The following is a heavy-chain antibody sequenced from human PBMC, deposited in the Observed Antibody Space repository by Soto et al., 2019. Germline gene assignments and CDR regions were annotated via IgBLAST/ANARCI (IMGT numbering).Heavy chain of an antibody. CDR2: IFYSGNT. CDR3: ARDSGYGDPFDF. Sequence: SETRSLTCTVSGDYISPYYWSWIRQSRGKGLEWIGYIFYSGNTNYNPSLRSRVTISVDTSKNQFPLKLSSVTAADTAVYYCARDSGYGDPFDFWGQGTLVTVSS. CDR1: GDYISPYY. D-gene: IGHD4-17*01. J-gene: IGHJ4*02. V-gene: IGHV4-59*01.